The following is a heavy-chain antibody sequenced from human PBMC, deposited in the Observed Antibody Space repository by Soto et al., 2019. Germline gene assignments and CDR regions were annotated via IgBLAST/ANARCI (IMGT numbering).Heavy chain of an antibody. Sequence: GGSLRLSCAASGFTVSSNYMSWVRQAPGMGLEWVSAISGGGGSTYYADSVKGRFTISRDNSKNTLYLQMNSLRADDTAVYYCAVEYSSSSTGMDVWGQGTTVTVSS. CDR3: AVEYSSSSTGMDV. J-gene: IGHJ6*02. CDR2: ISGGGGST. V-gene: IGHV3-23*01. CDR1: GFTVSSNY. D-gene: IGHD6-6*01.